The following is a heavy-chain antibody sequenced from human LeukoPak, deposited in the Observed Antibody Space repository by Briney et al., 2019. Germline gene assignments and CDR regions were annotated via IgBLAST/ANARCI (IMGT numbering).Heavy chain of an antibody. Sequence: ASVQVSCKASGGTFSSYAISWVRQAPGQGLEWMGGIIPIFGTPNYAQKFQGRVTITADESTSTAYMELSSLRSEDTAVYYCAREWGLSSSSYFDYWGQGTLVTVSS. V-gene: IGHV1-69*13. CDR1: GGTFSSYA. J-gene: IGHJ4*02. D-gene: IGHD6-6*01. CDR3: AREWGLSSSSYFDY. CDR2: IIPIFGTP.